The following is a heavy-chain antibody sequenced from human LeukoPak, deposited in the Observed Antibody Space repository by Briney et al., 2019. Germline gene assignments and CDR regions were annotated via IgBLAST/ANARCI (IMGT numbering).Heavy chain of an antibody. CDR3: AKRRMLGGDIVVVVAATALDY. CDR2: ISGSGGST. Sequence: PGGSLRLSCAASGFTFSSYAMSWVRQAPGKGLEWVSAISGSGGSTYYADSVKGRFTISRDNSKNTLYLQMNSLRAEDTAVYYCAKRRMLGGDIVVVVAATALDYWGQGTLVTVSS. J-gene: IGHJ4*02. V-gene: IGHV3-23*01. D-gene: IGHD2-15*01. CDR1: GFTFSSYA.